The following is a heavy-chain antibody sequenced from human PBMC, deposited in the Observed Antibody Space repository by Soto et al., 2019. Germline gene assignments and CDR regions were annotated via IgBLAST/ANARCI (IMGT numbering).Heavy chain of an antibody. J-gene: IGHJ3*01. CDR1: GFTFSSFA. CDR2: VTSSASST. D-gene: IGHD1-26*01. V-gene: IGHV3-23*01. CDR3: AKGGAVLLDPFDV. Sequence: GQLLESGGGMVQPGGSLRLSCAASGFTFSSFAMNWVRLPPGRGLEWFAAVTSSASSTHYADSVKGRFTISRDNSKNTRYLQMNSLRADDTAVYYCAKGGAVLLDPFDVWGQGTMVTVSS.